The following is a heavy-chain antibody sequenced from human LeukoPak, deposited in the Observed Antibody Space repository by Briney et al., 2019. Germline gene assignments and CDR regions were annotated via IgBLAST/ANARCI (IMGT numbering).Heavy chain of an antibody. Sequence: PGGSLRLSCAASGFTFSSYAMSWVRQAPGKGLEWVSAISGSGGSTYYADSVKGRFTISRDNSKNTLYLQMNSLRAEDTAVYYCAGDSFGLMITFGGVAAFDIWGQGTMVTVSS. D-gene: IGHD3-16*01. V-gene: IGHV3-23*01. J-gene: IGHJ3*02. CDR3: AGDSFGLMITFGGVAAFDI. CDR2: ISGSGGST. CDR1: GFTFSSYA.